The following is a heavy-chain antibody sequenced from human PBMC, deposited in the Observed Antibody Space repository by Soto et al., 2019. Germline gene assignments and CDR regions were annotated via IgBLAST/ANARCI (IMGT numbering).Heavy chain of an antibody. CDR2: FSSSSGTI. Sequence: EVQLVESGGGLVQPGGSRSLSCVASGFTFSSYSLNWVRQAPGKGLEGVSYFSSSSGTIYYADSVKGRFTISRDNAENSLYLQMNSLRDDDTAVYYCAREDPWSANADDMDVWGQGTTVTVSS. CDR3: AREDPWSANADDMDV. D-gene: IGHD3-3*01. J-gene: IGHJ6*02. V-gene: IGHV3-48*02. CDR1: GFTFSSYS.